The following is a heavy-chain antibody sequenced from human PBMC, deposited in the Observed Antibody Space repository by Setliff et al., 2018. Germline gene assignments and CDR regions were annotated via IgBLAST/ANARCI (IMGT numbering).Heavy chain of an antibody. CDR1: GYIFTYYA. Sequence: ASVKVSCKASGYIFTYYAIHWVRQAPGQRLEWMGWINAGNGNTKYSQKFQGRVTITRDTSASTAYMELSSLTSEDTAVYYCAISTIFGVVSPTPDAFDIWGQGTMVTVSS. J-gene: IGHJ3*02. CDR2: INAGNGNT. CDR3: AISTIFGVVSPTPDAFDI. D-gene: IGHD3-3*01. V-gene: IGHV1-3*01.